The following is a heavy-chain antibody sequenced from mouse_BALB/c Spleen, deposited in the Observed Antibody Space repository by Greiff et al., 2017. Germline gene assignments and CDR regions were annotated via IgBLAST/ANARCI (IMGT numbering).Heavy chain of an antibody. D-gene: IGHD1-1*01. J-gene: IGHJ3*01. Sequence: EVMLVESGGGLVQPGGSRKLSCAASGFTFSSFGMHWVRQAPEKGLEWVAYISSGSSTIYYADTVKGRFTISRDNPKNTLFLQMTSLRSEDTAMYYCARSGRYSWFAYWGQGTLVTVSA. CDR2: ISSGSSTI. V-gene: IGHV5-17*02. CDR1: GFTFSSFG. CDR3: ARSGRYSWFAY.